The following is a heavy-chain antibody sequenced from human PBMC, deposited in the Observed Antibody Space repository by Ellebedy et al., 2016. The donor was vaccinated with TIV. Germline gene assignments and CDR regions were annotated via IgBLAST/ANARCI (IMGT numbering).Heavy chain of an antibody. Sequence: SLKISCAASGITFDNSDMDWVRQAPGKGLKWVSGLKWNTGTIGNADSVKGRYTISRDNAKNSLYLQMSSLRAEDAAVYYCASGWQQLPPGYWGQGTLVTVSS. J-gene: IGHJ4*02. CDR2: LKWNTGTI. D-gene: IGHD6-13*01. CDR1: GITFDNSD. V-gene: IGHV3-9*01. CDR3: ASGWQQLPPGY.